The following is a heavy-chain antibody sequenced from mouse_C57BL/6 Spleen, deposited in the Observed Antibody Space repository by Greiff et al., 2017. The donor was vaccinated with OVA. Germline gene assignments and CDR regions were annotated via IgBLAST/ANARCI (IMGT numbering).Heavy chain of an antibody. CDR1: GYTFTDYY. CDR3: ARFRAAQASYAMDY. CDR2: INPYNGGT. J-gene: IGHJ4*01. Sequence: EVQLQQSGPVLVKPGASVKMSCKASGYTFTDYYMNWVKQSHGKSLEWIGVINPYNGGTSYNQKFKGKATLTVDKSSSTAYMELNSLTSEDSAVYYCARFRAAQASYAMDYWGQGTSVTVSS. D-gene: IGHD3-2*02. V-gene: IGHV1-19*01.